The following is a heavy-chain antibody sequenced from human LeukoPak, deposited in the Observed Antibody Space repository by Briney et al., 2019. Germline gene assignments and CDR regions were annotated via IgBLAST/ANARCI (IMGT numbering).Heavy chain of an antibody. CDR2: VHYSGST. V-gene: IGHV4-59*08. Sequence: SETLSLTCTVSGGSISSYYWSWIRQPPGKGLEWIGYVHYSGSTKYIPSLKSRVSISLDTSRNQFSLKLNSVTAADTAVYYCARNTCGDECSGFDYWGQGTLVTVSS. D-gene: IGHD2-21*01. CDR3: ARNTCGDECSGFDY. J-gene: IGHJ4*02. CDR1: GGSISSYY.